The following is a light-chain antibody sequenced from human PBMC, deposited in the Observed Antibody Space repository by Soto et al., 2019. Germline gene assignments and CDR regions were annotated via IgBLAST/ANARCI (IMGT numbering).Light chain of an antibody. Sequence: EIVLTQSPATVSLSPGERATLSCRASQSVASYLVWFQQKPGQAPRLLIYDASKRATGIPARFSGSGSGTDFTLTISSLEPEDFAVYYCQQRSIWPLTFGPGTKVDVK. CDR2: DAS. CDR1: QSVASY. J-gene: IGKJ3*01. CDR3: QQRSIWPLT. V-gene: IGKV3-11*01.